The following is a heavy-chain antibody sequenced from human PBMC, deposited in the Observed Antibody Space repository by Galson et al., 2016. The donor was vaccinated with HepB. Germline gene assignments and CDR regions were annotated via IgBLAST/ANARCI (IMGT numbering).Heavy chain of an antibody. J-gene: IGHJ4*02. CDR3: ARGEFCRGGNCYSDAYFDY. D-gene: IGHD2-15*01. Sequence: TLSLTCTVSGDAISSGRYYWSWIRQHPGKGLEWIGYIYYSGNTYYKSSLRGRLTMSVDTSKNQFSLKLSSVTAADTAVYSCARGEFCRGGNCYSDAYFDYWGQGALVTVSS. CDR1: GDAISSGRYY. V-gene: IGHV4-31*03. CDR2: IYYSGNT.